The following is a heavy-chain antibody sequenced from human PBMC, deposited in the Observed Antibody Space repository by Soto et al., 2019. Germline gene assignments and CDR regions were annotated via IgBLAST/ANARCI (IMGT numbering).Heavy chain of an antibody. CDR2: ISVSDAFI. CDR3: TSETVAGITGLDY. D-gene: IGHD1-20*01. J-gene: IGHJ4*02. CDR1: GFNVGAFA. V-gene: IGHV3-23*01. Sequence: EVQLLESGGDLVQPGGSLRLSCAASGFNVGAFAVNWVCQAPGKGLEWVSGISVSDAFIYYADSVRGRFSISRDASENILYLQMNSLRVDGTALYYCTSETVAGITGLDYWGPGTLVTVSS.